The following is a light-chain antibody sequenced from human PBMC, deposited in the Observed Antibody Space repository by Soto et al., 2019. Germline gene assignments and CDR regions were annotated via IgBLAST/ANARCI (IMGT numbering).Light chain of an antibody. CDR2: GNN. J-gene: IGLJ1*01. CDR1: SSNIGAGYD. CDR3: QPYASRLSANFV. V-gene: IGLV1-40*01. Sequence: QSVLTQPPSVSGAPGQRVTISCTGSSSNIGAGYDVHWYQQLPGKAPKLLIYGNNNRPSGVPDRFSGSKSGTSASLAITGLRADAEADYYCQPYASRLSANFVFGTGTKVTV.